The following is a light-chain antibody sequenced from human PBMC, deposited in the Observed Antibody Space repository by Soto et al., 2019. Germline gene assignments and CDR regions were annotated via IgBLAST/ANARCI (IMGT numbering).Light chain of an antibody. V-gene: IGKV3-20*01. CDR2: DAS. CDR1: QSVRNRY. CDR3: QQYGTLPIT. Sequence: EIVLTQSPGTLSLSPGERATLSCRASQSVRNRYLAWYQQKPGQAPGLLIYDASNRPSGIPDRFSGSGSGTDFTLSISRLEPEDFAVYYCQQYGTLPITFGQGTRLEI. J-gene: IGKJ5*01.